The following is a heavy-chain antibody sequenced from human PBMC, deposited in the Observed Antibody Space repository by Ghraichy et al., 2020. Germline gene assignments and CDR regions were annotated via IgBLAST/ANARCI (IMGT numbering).Heavy chain of an antibody. CDR2: IYYSGST. CDR1: GGSISSYY. D-gene: IGHD2-2*01. J-gene: IGHJ5*02. CDR3: AREVRVWTSGWFDP. V-gene: IGHV4-59*01. Sequence: SETLSLTCTVSGGSISSYYWSWIRQPPGKGLEWIGYIYYSGSTNYNPSLKSRVTISVDTSKNQFSLKLSSVTAADTAVYYCAREVRVWTSGWFDPWGQGTLVTVSS.